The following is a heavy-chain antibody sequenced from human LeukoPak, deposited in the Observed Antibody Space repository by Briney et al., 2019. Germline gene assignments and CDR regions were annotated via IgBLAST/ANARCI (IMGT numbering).Heavy chain of an antibody. J-gene: IGHJ1*01. CDR3: AKGRGYSSLYFQH. CDR2: ISWNSGSI. D-gene: IGHD4-11*01. CDR1: GFTFDDYA. V-gene: IGHV3-9*01. Sequence: PGGSLRLSCAASGFTFDDYAMHWVRQAPGKGLEWVSGISWNSGSIGYADSVKGRFTISRDNAKNSLYLQMNSLRAEDTALYYCAKGRGYSSLYFQHWDQGTLVTVSS.